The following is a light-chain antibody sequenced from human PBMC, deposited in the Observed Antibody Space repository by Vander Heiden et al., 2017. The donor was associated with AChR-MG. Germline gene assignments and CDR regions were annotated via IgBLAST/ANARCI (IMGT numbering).Light chain of an antibody. V-gene: IGLV2-23*01. CDR3: GSYEGSSTVVV. CDR2: EGS. Sequence: QSALTQPASVSGSPGQSIPISCTGTSRDVGCYNLVSWYQQHPGKAPKVIIYEGSKRTAGVANRFSGSKSGNTASLTIAGRQAEDGADYYRGSYEGSSTVVVFGGGTKLTVL. CDR1: SRDVGCYNL. J-gene: IGLJ3*02.